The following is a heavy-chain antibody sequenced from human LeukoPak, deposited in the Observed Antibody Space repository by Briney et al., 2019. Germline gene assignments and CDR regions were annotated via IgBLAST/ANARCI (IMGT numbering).Heavy chain of an antibody. CDR3: ATYYDRSGYKWDY. CDR1: GGSISSGDYY. D-gene: IGHD3-22*01. V-gene: IGHV4-30-4*01. Sequence: SETLSLTCTVSGGSISSGDYYWSWIRQPPGKGLEWIGYIYYSGSTYCDPSLKSRVTISVDTSKNQFSLKLNSVTAADTAMYYCATYYDRSGYKWDYWGQGTLVTVSS. CDR2: IYYSGST. J-gene: IGHJ4*02.